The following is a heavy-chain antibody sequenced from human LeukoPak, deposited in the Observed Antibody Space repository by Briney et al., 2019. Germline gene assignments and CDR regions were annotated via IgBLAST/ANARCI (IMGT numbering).Heavy chain of an antibody. Sequence: PSETLALTCTVSGGSISSSIYYWGWIRQPPGKGLEWIGTIYYSGSTFYSPSLKSRVTISIDTSKNQFSLKLSSVTAADTALYYCARHPSFDWFGHWGQGTLVTVSS. V-gene: IGHV4-39*01. CDR2: IYYSGST. CDR3: ARHPSFDWFGH. D-gene: IGHD3-3*01. J-gene: IGHJ5*02. CDR1: GGSISSSIYY.